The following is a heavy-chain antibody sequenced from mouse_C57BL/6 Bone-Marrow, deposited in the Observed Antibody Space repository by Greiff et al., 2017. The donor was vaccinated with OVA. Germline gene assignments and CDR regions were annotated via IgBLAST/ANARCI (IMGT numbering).Heavy chain of an antibody. J-gene: IGHJ3*01. D-gene: IGHD2-3*01. V-gene: IGHV1-18*01. CDR3: ARDDGYYVPWFAY. Sequence: EVKLQESGPELVKPGASVKIPCKASGYTFTDYNMDWVKQSHGKSLEWIGDINPNNGGTIYNQKFKGKATLTVDKSSSTAYMELRSLTSEDTAVYYCARDDGYYVPWFAYWGQGTLVTVSA. CDR1: GYTFTDYN. CDR2: INPNNGGT.